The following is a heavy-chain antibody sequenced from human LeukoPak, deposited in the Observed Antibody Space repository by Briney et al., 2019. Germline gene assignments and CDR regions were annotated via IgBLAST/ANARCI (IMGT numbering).Heavy chain of an antibody. CDR2: VIPIFGTA. Sequence: GASVKVSCKASVGSFSSYAISWVRQGPGQGLEWVGGVIPIFGTANYAQKFQGRVTITADKSTSTAYMELSSLRSEDTAVYYCARDRLNGGYSYGFSAYFDYWGQGTLVTVSS. CDR1: VGSFSSYA. D-gene: IGHD5-18*01. J-gene: IGHJ4*02. CDR3: ARDRLNGGYSYGFSAYFDY. V-gene: IGHV1-69*06.